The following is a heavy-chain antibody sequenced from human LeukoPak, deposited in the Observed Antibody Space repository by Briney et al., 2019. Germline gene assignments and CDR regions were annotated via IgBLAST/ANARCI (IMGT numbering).Heavy chain of an antibody. CDR2: ISGSGGST. CDR3: AKGTYSGYDVDY. J-gene: IGHJ4*02. Sequence: GGSLRLYCAASGFTFSSYAMSWVRQAPGKGLEWVSAISGSGGSTYYADSVKGRFTISRDNSKNTLYLQMNSLRAEDTAVYYCAKGTYSGYDVDYWGQGTLVTVSS. V-gene: IGHV3-23*01. CDR1: GFTFSSYA. D-gene: IGHD5-12*01.